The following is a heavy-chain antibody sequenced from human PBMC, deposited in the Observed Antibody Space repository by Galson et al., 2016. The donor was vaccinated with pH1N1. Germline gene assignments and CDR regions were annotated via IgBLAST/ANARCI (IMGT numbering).Heavy chain of an antibody. CDR3: ARAGYGDYVGYFDY. Sequence: SVKVSCKASGYTFSSYGISWVRQAPGQGLEWMGWSRPYTGNTNHVQKFQGRVTMTTDTSTSTAYMELRSLRSDDTAVYYCARAGYGDYVGYFDYWGQGTLVTVSS. D-gene: IGHD4-17*01. CDR1: GYTFSSYG. CDR2: SRPYTGNT. V-gene: IGHV1-18*01. J-gene: IGHJ4*02.